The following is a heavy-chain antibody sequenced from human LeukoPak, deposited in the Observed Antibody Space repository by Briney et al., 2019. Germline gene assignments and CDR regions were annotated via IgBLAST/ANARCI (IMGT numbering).Heavy chain of an antibody. CDR2: INHSGST. CDR1: GGTFICYY. J-gene: IGHJ4*02. CDR3: ARGLRYSSGWYGY. Sequence: PSETLSLTFAVYGGTFICYYWHWIRQPPARGVAWIGEINHSGSTNYNPCLKSRVTISVDTSKNQFSLKLSSVTAADTAVYYCARGLRYSSGWYGYWGQGTLVTVSS. D-gene: IGHD6-19*01. V-gene: IGHV4-34*01.